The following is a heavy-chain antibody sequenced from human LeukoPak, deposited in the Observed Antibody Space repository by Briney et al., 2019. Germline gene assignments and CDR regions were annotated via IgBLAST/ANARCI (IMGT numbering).Heavy chain of an antibody. CDR2: ISGSGGST. D-gene: IGHD6-19*01. CDR1: GFTFSSYA. CDR3: AKDLFGLAVADPMVWGDAFDI. Sequence: PGGSLRLSCAASGFTFSSYAMSWVRQAPGKGLEWVSAISGSGGSTYYADSVKGRFTISRDNSKNTLYLQMNSLRAEDTAVYYCAKDLFGLAVADPMVWGDAFDIWGQGTMVTVSS. J-gene: IGHJ3*02. V-gene: IGHV3-23*01.